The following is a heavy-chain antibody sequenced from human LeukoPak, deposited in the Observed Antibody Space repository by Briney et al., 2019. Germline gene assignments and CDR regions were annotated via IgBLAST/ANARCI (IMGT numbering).Heavy chain of an antibody. Sequence: ASVKVSCKVSGYTLTELSMHWVRQAPGKGLEWMGGFDPEDGETIYAQKFQGRVTMTRDTSISTAYMELSRLRSDDTAVYYCATMPPRFKVVTAIHGYWGQGTLVTVSS. CDR2: FDPEDGET. J-gene: IGHJ4*02. V-gene: IGHV1-24*01. CDR1: GYTLTELS. D-gene: IGHD2-21*02. CDR3: ATMPPRFKVVTAIHGY.